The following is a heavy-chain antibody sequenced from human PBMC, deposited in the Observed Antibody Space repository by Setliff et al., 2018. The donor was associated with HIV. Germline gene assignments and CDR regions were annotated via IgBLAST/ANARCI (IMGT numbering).Heavy chain of an antibody. CDR3: AKEREAAGGQDYYYYMDI. D-gene: IGHD6-13*01. CDR1: AFTFSDYW. CDR2: IKDDGSEK. V-gene: IGHV3-7*01. Sequence: GGSLRLSCRASAFTFSDYWMTWVRQAPGRGLEWVANIKDDGSEKNYLDSIKGRFTIFRDNARNSLYLQMTSLRAEDSGVYYCAKEREAAGGQDYYYYMDIWGNGTTVTVSS. J-gene: IGHJ6*03.